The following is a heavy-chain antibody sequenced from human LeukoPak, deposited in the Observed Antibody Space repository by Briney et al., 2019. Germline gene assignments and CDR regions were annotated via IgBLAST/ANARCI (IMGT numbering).Heavy chain of an antibody. D-gene: IGHD2-2*02. J-gene: IGHJ5*02. CDR3: ARDRLGYCSSTSCYIGWFDP. Sequence: GGSLRLSCAASGFSFISYGMHWVRRAPGKGLEWVGVISDDGRRKDYADSVKGRFTISRDNSKDTLYLQMNSLRAEDTAVYYCARDRLGYCSSTSCYIGWFDPWGQGTLVTVS. CDR2: ISDDGRRK. CDR1: GFSFISYG. V-gene: IGHV3-30*03.